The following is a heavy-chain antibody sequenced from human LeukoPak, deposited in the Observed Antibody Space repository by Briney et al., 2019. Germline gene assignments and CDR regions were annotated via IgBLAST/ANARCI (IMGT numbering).Heavy chain of an antibody. CDR1: GFTFSSYA. J-gene: IGHJ4*02. Sequence: GGSLRLSCAASGFTFSSYAMSWVRQAPGKGLEWVSVITAGGGSTYSAGSVKGRFTISRDNSKNTLYLQMNSLRAEDTAVYYCAKGPRLGNLFYFDNWGQGTLVTVSS. V-gene: IGHV3-23*01. CDR2: ITAGGGST. CDR3: AKGPRLGNLFYFDN. D-gene: IGHD7-27*01.